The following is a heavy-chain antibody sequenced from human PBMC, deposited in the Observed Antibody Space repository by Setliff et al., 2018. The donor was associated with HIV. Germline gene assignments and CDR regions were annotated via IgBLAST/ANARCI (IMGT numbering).Heavy chain of an antibody. V-gene: IGHV4-38-2*01. CDR1: GYSISSGYY. Sequence: SQTLSLTCAVSGYSISSGYYWGWIRQPPGKGLEWIGNIYHHGTTYYYPSLKGRVTISLDTSNNQFSLNLNSVTAADTAVYYCARGGPTVAFGLDVWGQGTTVTVSS. CDR3: ARGGPTVAFGLDV. J-gene: IGHJ6*02. CDR2: IYHHGTT. D-gene: IGHD4-17*01.